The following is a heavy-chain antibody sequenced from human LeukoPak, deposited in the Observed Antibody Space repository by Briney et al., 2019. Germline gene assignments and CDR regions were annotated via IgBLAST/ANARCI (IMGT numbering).Heavy chain of an antibody. CDR3: AREGGYDY. CDR2: ISSSSNTI. Sequence: GGSLRLSCSASGFIFSNYWMTWVRQAPGKGLEWVSYISSSSNTIYYADSVKGRFTISRDNAKNSLYLQMNSLRDEDTAVYYCAREGGYDYWGQGTLVTVSS. V-gene: IGHV3-48*02. D-gene: IGHD3-16*01. J-gene: IGHJ4*02. CDR1: GFIFSNYW.